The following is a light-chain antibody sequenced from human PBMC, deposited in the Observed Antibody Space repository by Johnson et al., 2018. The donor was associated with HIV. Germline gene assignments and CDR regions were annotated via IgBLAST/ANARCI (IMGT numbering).Light chain of an antibody. CDR2: ENN. Sequence: QSVLTQPPSVSAAPGQKVTISCSGSSSNIGNNYVSWYQQLPGTAPKLLIYENNKRPSGIPDRFSGSKSGTSATLGITGLQTGDEADYYCGSWDSSLSGDVLGTGPRVTVL. CDR3: GSWDSSLSGDV. CDR1: SSNIGNNY. J-gene: IGLJ1*01. V-gene: IGLV1-51*02.